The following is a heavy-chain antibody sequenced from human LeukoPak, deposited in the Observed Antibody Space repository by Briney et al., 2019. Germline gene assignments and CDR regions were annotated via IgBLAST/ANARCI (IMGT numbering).Heavy chain of an antibody. D-gene: IGHD2/OR15-2a*01. Sequence: GGSLRLSCAASGFTFGNYGMIWVRQAPGKGLEWVSAISGSGFNTYYADSVKGRFTISRDNSKNTLYLRMNSLRAEDTAVYFCTRKGSQWDFLVDYWGQGTRVAVSP. CDR3: TRKGSQWDFLVDY. CDR2: ISGSGFNT. J-gene: IGHJ4*02. CDR1: GFTFGNYG. V-gene: IGHV3-23*01.